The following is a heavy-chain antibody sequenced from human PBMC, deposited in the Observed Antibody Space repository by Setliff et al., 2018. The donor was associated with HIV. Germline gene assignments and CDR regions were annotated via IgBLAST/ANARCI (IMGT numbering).Heavy chain of an antibody. CDR1: GGSITSGGYY. J-gene: IGHJ3*02. V-gene: IGHV4-31*03. Sequence: SETLSLTCTVSGGSITSGGYYWSWIRQHPGKGLEWIGYIVYSGRTYYNPSLKSRVTISLDKSRSQFSLRLSSVTAADTAVYYCARVSSSSSGDAFDIWGQGTMVTVSS. CDR2: IVYSGRT. CDR3: ARVSSSSSGDAFDI. D-gene: IGHD6-6*01.